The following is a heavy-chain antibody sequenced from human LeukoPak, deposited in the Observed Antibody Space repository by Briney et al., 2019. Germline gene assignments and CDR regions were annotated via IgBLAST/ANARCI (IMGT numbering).Heavy chain of an antibody. V-gene: IGHV3-73*01. D-gene: IGHD3-22*01. J-gene: IGHJ3*02. Sequence: RSKANSYATAYAASVKGRFTISRDDSKNTAYLQMNSLKTEDTAVYYCTRIAPMIEDAFDIWGQGTMVTVSS. CDR2: RSKANSYAT. CDR3: TRIAPMIEDAFDI.